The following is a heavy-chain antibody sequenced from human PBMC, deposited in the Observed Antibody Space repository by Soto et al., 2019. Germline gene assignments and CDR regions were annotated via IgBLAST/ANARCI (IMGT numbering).Heavy chain of an antibody. J-gene: IGHJ6*02. Sequence: GGSLRLSCEASGFTFSSYWMHWVRQAPGKGLVWVSRINSDGSSTSYADSVKGRFTISRDNAKYMLYLKMSGVRAEDTAVYSYAKDDTAMVSIYGIDVWGQGTMVTVSS. CDR2: INSDGSST. CDR1: GFTFSSYW. D-gene: IGHD5-18*01. CDR3: AKDDTAMVSIYGIDV. V-gene: IGHV3-74*01.